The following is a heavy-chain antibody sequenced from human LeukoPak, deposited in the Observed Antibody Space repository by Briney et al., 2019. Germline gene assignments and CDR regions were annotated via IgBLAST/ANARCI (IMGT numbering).Heavy chain of an antibody. CDR1: GGSISSGGYY. V-gene: IGHV4-31*03. D-gene: IGHD6-13*01. J-gene: IGHJ3*02. CDR2: IYYSGST. Sequence: SETLSLTCTVSGGSISSGGYYWSWIRQHPGMGLEWIGYIYYSGSTYYNPSLKSRVTISVDTSKNQFSLKLSSVTAADTAVYYCASPGIAAAGTKAFDIWGQGTMVTVSS. CDR3: ASPGIAAAGTKAFDI.